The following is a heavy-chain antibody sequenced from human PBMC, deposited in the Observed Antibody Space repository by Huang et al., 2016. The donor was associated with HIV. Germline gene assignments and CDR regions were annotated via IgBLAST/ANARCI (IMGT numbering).Heavy chain of an antibody. CDR1: GGSVSGHY. V-gene: IGHV4-34*01. CDR3: ARASWYEPRSWYFGL. Sequence: QVQLQQWGAGLLQPSETLSLTCAVYGGSVSGHYWSWIRQPPGKGLGWNSEINDKGYTNYNPSLKSRVTIAVHTSRNQFSLKLNSVTAADAAVYYCARASWYEPRSWYFGLWGRGTLVTVSS. J-gene: IGHJ2*01. D-gene: IGHD6-13*01. CDR2: INDKGYT.